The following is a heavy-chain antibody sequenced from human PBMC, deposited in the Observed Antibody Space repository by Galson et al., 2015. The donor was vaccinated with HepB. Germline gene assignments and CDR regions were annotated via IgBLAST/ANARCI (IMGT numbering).Heavy chain of an antibody. CDR3: ARGALVLGVGGTQNNWFDP. J-gene: IGHJ5*02. V-gene: IGHV1-18*01. Sequence: SVKVSCKASGYTFSTYSITWVRQAPGQGLEWMGWISAYSHETTDTSTNTAYMELRSLRSDDTAVYYCARGALVLGVGGTQNNWFDPWGPGTLVTVSS. D-gene: IGHD2-15*01. CDR2: ISAYSHE. CDR1: GYTFSTYS.